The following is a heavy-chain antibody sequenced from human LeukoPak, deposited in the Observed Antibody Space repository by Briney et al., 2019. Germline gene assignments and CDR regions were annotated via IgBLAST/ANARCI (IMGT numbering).Heavy chain of an antibody. CDR1: GFRFSHYA. V-gene: IGHV3-30*04. D-gene: IGHD4-23*01. CDR3: ARAEGYGGELDS. Sequence: GGSLRLSCAASGFRFSHYAIHWVRQAPGKGLEWVAVIPYDGSNKYYADSVKGRFTISRENSKNRLYLQMNSLRAEDTAVYYCARAEGYGGELDSWGQGTLVTVSS. CDR2: IPYDGSNK. J-gene: IGHJ4*02.